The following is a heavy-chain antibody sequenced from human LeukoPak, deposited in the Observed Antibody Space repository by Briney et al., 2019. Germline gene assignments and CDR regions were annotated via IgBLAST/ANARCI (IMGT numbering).Heavy chain of an antibody. CDR3: ARWKMEGIVVDVFDI. J-gene: IGHJ3*02. Sequence: PGGSLRLSCAASGFSVSGNYMGWVRQAPGKGLEWVSAIYSGGATYYTDSVKGRFTMSRHTSKNTLDLQMNSLRVEDTAVYYCARWKMEGIVVDVFDIWGQGTRVTVSS. V-gene: IGHV3-53*04. CDR2: IYSGGAT. D-gene: IGHD3-22*01. CDR1: GFSVSGNY.